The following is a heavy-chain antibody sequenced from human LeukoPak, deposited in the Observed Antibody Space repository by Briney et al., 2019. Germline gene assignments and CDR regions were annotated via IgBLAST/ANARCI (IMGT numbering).Heavy chain of an antibody. J-gene: IGHJ4*02. Sequence: SQTLSLTCTASGGSISSGGYYWSWIRQHPGKGLEWIGYIYYSGSTYYNPSLKSRVTISVDTSKNQFSLKLSSVTAADTAVYYCARANDYGVQFDYWGQGTLVTVSS. CDR3: ARANDYGVQFDY. CDR2: IYYSGST. D-gene: IGHD4-17*01. V-gene: IGHV4-31*03. CDR1: GGSISSGGYY.